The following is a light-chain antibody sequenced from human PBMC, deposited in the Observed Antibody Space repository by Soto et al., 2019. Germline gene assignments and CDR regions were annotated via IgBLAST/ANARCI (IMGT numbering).Light chain of an antibody. CDR3: QQSSSNPLT. Sequence: DIQMTQSPSSLSASVGDRVTITCRASQSISTFLNWYQQKPGKAPKLLVYAASSLQSGVPSRFSGSGSGTDFTLTISSLQLEDFATYYCQQSSSNPLTFGGGTKVEIK. CDR2: AAS. CDR1: QSISTF. J-gene: IGKJ4*01. V-gene: IGKV1-39*01.